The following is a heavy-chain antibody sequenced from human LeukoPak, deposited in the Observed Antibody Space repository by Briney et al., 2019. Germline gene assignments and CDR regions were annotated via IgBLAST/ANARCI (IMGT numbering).Heavy chain of an antibody. V-gene: IGHV4-34*01. D-gene: IGHD6-13*01. CDR2: INHSGST. Sequence: PSETLSLTCAVYGGSFSGYYWSWIRQPPGKGLEWIGEINHSGSTNYNPSPKSRVTISVDTSKNQFFLKLSSLTAADTAVYSCARTLIIAAAGTTADDYWGQGTLVTVSS. CDR1: GGSFSGYY. CDR3: ARTLIIAAAGTTADDY. J-gene: IGHJ4*02.